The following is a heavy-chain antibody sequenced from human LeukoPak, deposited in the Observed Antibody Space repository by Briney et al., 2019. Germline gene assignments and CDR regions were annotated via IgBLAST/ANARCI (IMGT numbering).Heavy chain of an antibody. CDR3: ARDSSYSSSARFDY. V-gene: IGHV1-2*02. Sequence: ASVKVSCKASGYTFTGYYMHRVRQAPGQGLEWMGWINPNSGGTNYAQKFQGRVTMTRDTSISTAYMELSRLRSDDTAVYYCARDSSYSSSARFDYWGQGTLVTVSS. J-gene: IGHJ4*02. CDR1: GYTFTGYY. D-gene: IGHD6-6*01. CDR2: INPNSGGT.